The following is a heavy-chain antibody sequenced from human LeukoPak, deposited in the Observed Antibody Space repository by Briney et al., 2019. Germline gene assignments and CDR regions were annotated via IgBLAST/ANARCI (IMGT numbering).Heavy chain of an antibody. D-gene: IGHD3-22*01. CDR1: GFTFDDYG. J-gene: IGHJ6*04. V-gene: IGHV3-20*04. CDR3: ARGTTYYYDSSGYPMDV. Sequence: GGSLRLSCAASGFTFDDYGMSLVRQAPGKGLEWVSGINWNGGSTGYADSVKGRFTISRDNAKNSLYLQMNSLRAEDTALYYCARGTTYYYDSSGYPMDVWGKGTTVTVSS. CDR2: INWNGGST.